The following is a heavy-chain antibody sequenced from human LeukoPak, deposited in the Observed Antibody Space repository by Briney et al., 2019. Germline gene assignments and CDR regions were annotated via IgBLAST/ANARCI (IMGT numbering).Heavy chain of an antibody. CDR2: ISSSGGTI. V-gene: IGHV3-11*04. CDR3: IVGASSGWYNPFDY. J-gene: IGHJ4*02. CDR1: GFTFSDYY. Sequence: PGGSLRLSCAASGFTFSDYYMSWIRQAPGKGLEWISYISSSGGTISYADSVKGRFTISRDNSKNTLYLQMNSLRAEDTAVYYCIVGASSGWYNPFDYWGQGTLVTVSS. D-gene: IGHD6-19*01.